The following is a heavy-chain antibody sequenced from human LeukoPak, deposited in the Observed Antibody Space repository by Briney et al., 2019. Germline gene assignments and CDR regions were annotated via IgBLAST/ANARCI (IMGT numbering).Heavy chain of an antibody. CDR3: TSDPSRDSSGKHDY. V-gene: IGHV3-73*01. CDR1: GFTFSGSA. D-gene: IGHD3-22*01. J-gene: IGHJ4*02. CDR2: IRSKANSYAT. Sequence: PGGSLRLSCAASGFTFSGSAMHWVRQASGKGLEWVGRIRSKANSYATAYAASVKGRFTISRDDSKNTAYLQMNSLKTEDTAVYYCTSDPSRDSSGKHDYWGQGTLVTVSS.